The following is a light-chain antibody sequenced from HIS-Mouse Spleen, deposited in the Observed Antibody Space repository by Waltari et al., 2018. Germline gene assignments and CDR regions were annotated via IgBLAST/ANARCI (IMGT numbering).Light chain of an antibody. Sequence: QTVVTQEPSFSVSPGGTVTLTCGLSSGSVSTSYYPSWYQQTPGPAPRTLIYSTHTRSSGVPDRFSGSILGNKAALTITGAQADDESDYYCVLYMGSGIWVFGGGTKLTVL. V-gene: IGLV8-61*01. J-gene: IGLJ3*02. CDR3: VLYMGSGIWV. CDR2: STH. CDR1: SGSVSTSYY.